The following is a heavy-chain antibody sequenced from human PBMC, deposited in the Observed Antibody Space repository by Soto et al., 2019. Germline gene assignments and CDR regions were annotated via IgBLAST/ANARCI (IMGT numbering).Heavy chain of an antibody. J-gene: IGHJ4*02. D-gene: IGHD3-10*02. V-gene: IGHV3-30-3*01. Sequence: GGSLRLSCAASGFTFSSYAMHWVRQAPGKGLEWVAVISYDGSNKYYADSVKGRFTISRDNSKNTLYLQMNSLRAEDTAVYYCARDGYNFRGFDYWGQGTLVTVSP. CDR1: GFTFSSYA. CDR3: ARDGYNFRGFDY. CDR2: ISYDGSNK.